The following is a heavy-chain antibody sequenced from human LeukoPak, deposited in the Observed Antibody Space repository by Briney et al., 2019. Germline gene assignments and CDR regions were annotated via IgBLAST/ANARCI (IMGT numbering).Heavy chain of an antibody. V-gene: IGHV4-59*08. CDR1: GGSISGYY. D-gene: IGHD3-22*01. CDR3: ARHFTYYYDSSGYPRDAFDI. Sequence: SETLSLTCTVSGGSISGYYWSWIRQSPGKGLVWIGYMYYSGSTNYNPSLESRITISIDMSNNQFSLTLSSVTAADTALHYRARHFTYYYDSSGYPRDAFDIWGQGTMVTVSS. J-gene: IGHJ3*02. CDR2: MYYSGST.